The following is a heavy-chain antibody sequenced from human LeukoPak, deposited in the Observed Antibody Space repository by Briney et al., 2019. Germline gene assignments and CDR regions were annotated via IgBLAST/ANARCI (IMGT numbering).Heavy chain of an antibody. CDR1: GGSISSYY. D-gene: IGHD6-19*01. J-gene: IGHJ5*02. CDR2: IYYSGST. Sequence: SETLSLTCTASGGSISSYYWSWIRQPPGKGLEWSGYIYYSGSTNYNPSLKSRVTISVDTSKNQFSLKLSSVTAADTAVYYCARFGSSSGAWGQGTLVTVST. V-gene: IGHV4-59*01. CDR3: ARFGSSSGA.